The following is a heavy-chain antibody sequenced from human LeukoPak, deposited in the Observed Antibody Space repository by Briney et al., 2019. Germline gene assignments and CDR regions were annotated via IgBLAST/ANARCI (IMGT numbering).Heavy chain of an antibody. V-gene: IGHV1-18*01. D-gene: IGHD2-2*01. Sequence: ASMKVSCKASGYTFTSYGISWVRQAPGQGLEWMGWISAYNGNTNYAQKLQGRVTMTTDTSTSTAYMELRSLRSDDTAVYYCARVRRMPVYMDVWGKGTTVTVSS. CDR1: GYTFTSYG. J-gene: IGHJ6*03. CDR3: ARVRRMPVYMDV. CDR2: ISAYNGNT.